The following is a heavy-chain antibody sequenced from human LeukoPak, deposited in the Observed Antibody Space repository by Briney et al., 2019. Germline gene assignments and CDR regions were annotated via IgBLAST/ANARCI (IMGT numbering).Heavy chain of an antibody. J-gene: IGHJ2*01. V-gene: IGHV4-4*02. CDR3: ARIRAPYSSSWYGPSDWYFDL. CDR2: IYHSGST. CDR1: GGSISSSNW. D-gene: IGHD6-13*01. Sequence: SGTLSLTCAVSGGSISSSNWWSWVRQPPGKGLEWIGEIYHSGSTNYNPSLKSRVTISVDTSKNQFSLKLSSVTAADTAVYYCARIRAPYSSSWYGPSDWYFDLWGRGTLVTVSS.